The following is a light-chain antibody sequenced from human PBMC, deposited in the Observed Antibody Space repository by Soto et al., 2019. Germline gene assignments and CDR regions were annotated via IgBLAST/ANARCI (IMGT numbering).Light chain of an antibody. CDR2: EVS. J-gene: IGLJ1*01. V-gene: IGLV2-8*01. CDR3: SSYTDSNSFYV. Sequence: QSALTQSPSASGSPGQSVTISCTGTSSDIGGYNSVSWYQQHPGKAPKLTIFEVSNRPSGVSNRFSGSKSGNTASLTISGLQAEDEADYYCSSYTDSNSFYVFGSGTKLTVL. CDR1: SSDIGGYNS.